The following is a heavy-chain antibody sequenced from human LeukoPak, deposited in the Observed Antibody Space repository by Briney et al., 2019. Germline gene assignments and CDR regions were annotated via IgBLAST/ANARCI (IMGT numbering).Heavy chain of an antibody. J-gene: IGHJ3*02. CDR1: GFTFSSYW. D-gene: IGHD1-26*01. CDR2: INSDGSTT. Sequence: GGSLRLSCAASGFTFSSYWMHWVRQAPGKGLVWVSRINSDGSTTTYADSVKGRFTISRDNAKNSLYLQMNSLRAEDTAVYYCARDAIVGATGLDAFDIWGQGTMVTVSS. CDR3: ARDAIVGATGLDAFDI. V-gene: IGHV3-74*01.